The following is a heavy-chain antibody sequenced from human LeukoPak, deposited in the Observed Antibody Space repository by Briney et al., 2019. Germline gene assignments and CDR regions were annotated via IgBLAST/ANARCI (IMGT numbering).Heavy chain of an antibody. V-gene: IGHV1-2*02. D-gene: IGHD3-3*01. J-gene: IGHJ3*02. Sequence: ASVKVSCKASGYSFTDHSIHWVRQAPGQGLEWMGWINPNGGGTNYAQRFQGRVTMTRATSISTAYLELNSLKSDDTAVYYCARELQFLEYLLYRYAFDIWGQVTMVRVSS. CDR3: ARELQFLEYLLYRYAFDI. CDR1: GYSFTDHS. CDR2: INPNGGGT.